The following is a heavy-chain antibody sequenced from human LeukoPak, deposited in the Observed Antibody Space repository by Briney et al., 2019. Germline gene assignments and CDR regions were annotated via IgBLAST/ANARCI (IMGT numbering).Heavy chain of an antibody. CDR1: GFTFSSYD. V-gene: IGHV3-23*01. CDR3: ARDPTYDILTAADY. D-gene: IGHD3-9*01. J-gene: IGHJ4*02. CDR2: ISGSGGST. Sequence: GGSLRLSCTASGFTFSSYDMSWVRQAPGKGLEWVSGISGSGGSTYYADSVKGRFTISRDNSKNTLYLQMNSLRAEDTAVYYCARDPTYDILTAADYWGQGTLVTVSS.